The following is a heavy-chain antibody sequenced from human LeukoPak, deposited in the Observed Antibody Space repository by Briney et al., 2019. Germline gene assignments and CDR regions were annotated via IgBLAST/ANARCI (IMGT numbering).Heavy chain of an antibody. Sequence: GGSLRLSCAASGFTFSSYEMNWVRQAPGKGLEWVSYISSSGSTIYYADSVKGRFTISRDNAKNSLYLQMNSLRAEDTAVYYCARQVGYSYGYGESSNWGQGTLVTVSS. J-gene: IGHJ4*02. D-gene: IGHD5-18*01. CDR2: ISSSGSTI. V-gene: IGHV3-48*03. CDR1: GFTFSSYE. CDR3: ARQVGYSYGYGESSN.